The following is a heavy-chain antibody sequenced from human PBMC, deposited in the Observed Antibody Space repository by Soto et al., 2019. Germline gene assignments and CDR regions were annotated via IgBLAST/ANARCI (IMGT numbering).Heavy chain of an antibody. Sequence: SETLSLTCAVYGGSFSGYYWTWIRQPPGTGLEWIGEINHSGSTNYNPSLKSRVTISVDTSKNQFSLNLSSVSAADTAMYYCARDLRGRRSGRFDPWGQGTLVTVSS. CDR3: ARDLRGRRSGRFDP. CDR1: GGSFSGYY. CDR2: INHSGST. D-gene: IGHD3-10*01. J-gene: IGHJ5*02. V-gene: IGHV4-34*01.